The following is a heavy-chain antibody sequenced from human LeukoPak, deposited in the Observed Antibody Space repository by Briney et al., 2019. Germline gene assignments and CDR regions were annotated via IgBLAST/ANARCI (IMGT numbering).Heavy chain of an antibody. CDR3: ARETSLAGFASGLGFNY. Sequence: SETLSLTCTVSGASISSWYWSWIRQPPGKGLEWIGYIYGSGNTNYNPSLKNRVTMSIDTSKNQFSLMLTSVTAADTATYYCARETSLAGFASGLGFNYWGQGILVTVSS. CDR2: IYGSGNT. D-gene: IGHD6-19*01. V-gene: IGHV4-59*01. CDR1: GASISSWY. J-gene: IGHJ4*02.